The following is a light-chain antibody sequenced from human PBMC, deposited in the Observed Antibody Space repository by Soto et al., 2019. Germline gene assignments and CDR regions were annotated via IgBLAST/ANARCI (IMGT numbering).Light chain of an antibody. V-gene: IGKV3-20*01. CDR3: QRYGNSSPIT. J-gene: IGKJ5*01. CDR1: QMVSSNS. Sequence: EIVLTQSPGTLSLSPGERATLSCRASQMVSSNSLARYQQKPGQAPRLLIYGASTTATGIPDRFSGSGSGTDFTLPISRLEPEDVAGHYCQRYGNSSPITFVQGTRLEMK. CDR2: GAS.